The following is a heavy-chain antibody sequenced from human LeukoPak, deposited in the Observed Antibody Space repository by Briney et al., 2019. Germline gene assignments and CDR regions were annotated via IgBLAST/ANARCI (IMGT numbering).Heavy chain of an antibody. D-gene: IGHD3-10*01. V-gene: IGHV4-31*03. Sequence: SQTLSLTCTVSGGSISSGGYYWSWVRQHPGKRLEWIGYIYYSGSTYYNPSLESRVTISVDTSKNQFTLKLSSVTAADTAVYYCARGGAYGSGTFDYWGQGTLVTVSS. CDR2: IYYSGST. CDR1: GGSISSGGYY. CDR3: ARGGAYGSGTFDY. J-gene: IGHJ4*02.